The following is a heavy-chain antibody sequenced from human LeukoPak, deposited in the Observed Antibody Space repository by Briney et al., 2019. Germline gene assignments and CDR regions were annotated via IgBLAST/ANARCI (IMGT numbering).Heavy chain of an antibody. CDR2: IIPIFGTA. D-gene: IGHD4-17*01. V-gene: IGHV1-69*01. Sequence: VASVKVSCKASGGTFSSYAISWVRQAPGQGLEWMGGIIPIFGTANYAQKFQGSVTITADESTSTAYMELSSLRSEDTAVYYCARSTVTPGWFDPWGQGTLVTVSS. CDR1: GGTFSSYA. CDR3: ARSTVTPGWFDP. J-gene: IGHJ5*02.